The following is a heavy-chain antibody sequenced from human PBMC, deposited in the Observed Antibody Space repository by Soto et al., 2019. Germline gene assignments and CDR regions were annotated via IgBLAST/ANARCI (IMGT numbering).Heavy chain of an antibody. CDR1: GYTFTSYA. J-gene: IGHJ4*02. V-gene: IGHV1-3*01. Sequence: ASLKVSCKASGYTFTSYAMHWVRQAPGQRLEWMGWINAGNGNTKYSQKFQGRVTITRDTSASTAYMELSSLRSEDTAVYYCARSPLRDDYGDYVLYYFDYWGQGTLVNVSS. CDR3: ARSPLRDDYGDYVLYYFDY. D-gene: IGHD4-17*01. CDR2: INAGNGNT.